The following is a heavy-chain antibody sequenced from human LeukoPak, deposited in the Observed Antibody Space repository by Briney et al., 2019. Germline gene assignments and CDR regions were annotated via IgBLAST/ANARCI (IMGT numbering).Heavy chain of an antibody. V-gene: IGHV3-23*01. CDR2: ISGSGGST. Sequence: GASLRLSCAASGFTLSSYAMSWVRQAPGKGLEWVSAISGSGGSTYYADSVKGRFTISRDNSKNTLYLQMNSLRAEDTAAYYCARAVAGTGISFDYWGQGTLVTVSS. CDR1: GFTLSSYA. J-gene: IGHJ4*02. CDR3: ARAVAGTGISFDY. D-gene: IGHD6-19*01.